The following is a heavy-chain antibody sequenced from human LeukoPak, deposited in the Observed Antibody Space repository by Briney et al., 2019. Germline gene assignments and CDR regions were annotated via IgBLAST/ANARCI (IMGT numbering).Heavy chain of an antibody. CDR1: GYTFTGYY. V-gene: IGHV1-2*02. Sequence: EASVKVSCKASGYTFTGYYMHWVRQAPGQGLEWMGWINPNSGGTNYAQKFQGRVTMTRDTSISTAYMELSRLRSDDTAVYYCAQPDRLGYCSSTSCPNYYYYGMDVWGQGTTVTVSS. CDR2: INPNSGGT. D-gene: IGHD2-2*01. CDR3: AQPDRLGYCSSTSCPNYYYYGMDV. J-gene: IGHJ6*02.